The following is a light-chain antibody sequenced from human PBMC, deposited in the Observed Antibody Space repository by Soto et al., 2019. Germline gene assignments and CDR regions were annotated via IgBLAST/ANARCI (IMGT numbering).Light chain of an antibody. V-gene: IGKV3-20*01. Sequence: EIVLTQSPGTLSLPPGERAALSCRASQYVSARHLAWYQRKPGQAPRLLIYDASTSAAGIPDRFSGSGSGTNYTLAISRLEPEDFAVYYCQQYGRSPLTCGGGTKVEIK. J-gene: IGKJ4*01. CDR2: DAS. CDR3: QQYGRSPLT. CDR1: QYVSARH.